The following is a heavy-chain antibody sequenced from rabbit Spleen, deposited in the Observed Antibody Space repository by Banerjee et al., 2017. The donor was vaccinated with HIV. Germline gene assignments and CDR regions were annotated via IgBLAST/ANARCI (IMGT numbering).Heavy chain of an antibody. V-gene: IGHV1S45*01. CDR1: GFSFSNKAV. Sequence: QEQLVESGGGLVRPEGSLKLSCTASGFSFSNKAVMCWVRQAPGKGLQWIACINAVTGKAVYATWAKGRFTFSKTSSTTVTLQMTSLTAADTATYFCARDGSGAGDWDLWGPGTLVTVS. J-gene: IGHJ4*01. CDR2: INAVTGKA. CDR3: ARDGSGAGDWDL. D-gene: IGHD1-1*01.